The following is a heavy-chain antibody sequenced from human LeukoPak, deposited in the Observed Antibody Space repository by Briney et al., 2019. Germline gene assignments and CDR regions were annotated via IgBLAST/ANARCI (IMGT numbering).Heavy chain of an antibody. Sequence: PGGSLRLSCAASGFNFANYNMNWVRQAPGKGLEWVSSIHSSSGSIYYADSLKGRFTISRDNAKNSLYLQMNSLRAEDTAVYYCARDLAWDAFDIWGQGTMVTVSS. V-gene: IGHV3-21*01. J-gene: IGHJ3*02. CDR2: IHSSSGSI. CDR3: ARDLAWDAFDI. CDR1: GFNFANYN.